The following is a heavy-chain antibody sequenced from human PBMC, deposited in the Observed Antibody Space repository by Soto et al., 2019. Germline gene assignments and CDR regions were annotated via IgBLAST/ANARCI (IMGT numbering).Heavy chain of an antibody. CDR2: ISSSDTII. D-gene: IGHD3-22*01. CDR3: ARDLGYYDSSGYFDY. V-gene: IGHV3-11*01. J-gene: IGHJ4*02. CDR1: GFTFSDYY. Sequence: GGSLRLSCAASGFTFSDYYMSWIRQAPGKGLEWVSYISSSDTIIYYADSVKGRFTISRNNAKNSLYLQMNSLRAEDTAVYYCARDLGYYDSSGYFDYWGQGTLVTVSS.